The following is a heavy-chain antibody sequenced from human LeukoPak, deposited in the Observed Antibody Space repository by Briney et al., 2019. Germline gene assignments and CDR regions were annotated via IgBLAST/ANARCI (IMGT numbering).Heavy chain of an antibody. CDR3: ARETRTTETTYAFDI. V-gene: IGHV3-30*04. Sequence: GGSLRLSCAASGFTFSSYAMHWVRQAPGKGLEWVAIISYEGSDKYYADSVKGRFTISRDNSKNTLYLQMNSLRAEEMAVYYCARETRTTETTYAFDIWGQGTMVTVSS. CDR1: GFTFSSYA. D-gene: IGHD1-1*01. CDR2: ISYEGSDK. J-gene: IGHJ3*02.